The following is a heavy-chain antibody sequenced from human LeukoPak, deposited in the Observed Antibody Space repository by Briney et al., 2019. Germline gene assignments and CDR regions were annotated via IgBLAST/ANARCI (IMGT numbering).Heavy chain of an antibody. Sequence: PSETLSLTCTVSGVSISSSYSYWGWIRQPPGMGLEWIGSIYYTGNTYYNASLKSQVSISIDTSKNQFSLKLTSVTAAGTAVYYCATVLAAAVYYFDYWGQGTLVTVSS. CDR1: GVSISSSYSY. CDR2: IYYTGNT. J-gene: IGHJ4*02. V-gene: IGHV4-39*01. D-gene: IGHD6-13*01. CDR3: ATVLAAAVYYFDY.